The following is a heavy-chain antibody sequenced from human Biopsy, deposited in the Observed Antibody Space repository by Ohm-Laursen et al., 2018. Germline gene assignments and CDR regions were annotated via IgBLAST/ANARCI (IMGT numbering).Heavy chain of an antibody. CDR3: ARWTPEYDSSRYYLDAFDI. V-gene: IGHV4-4*07. J-gene: IGHJ3*02. CDR2: IYSSGST. Sequence: SDTLSLTCTVSGGSFTGHCWSWIRQPAGKGLEWIGRIYSSGSTNYNPSLKSRVTLSMDTSKRQFSLKLSFVTAADTAVYYCARWTPEYDSSRYYLDAFDIWGQGTKVTVSS. CDR1: GGSFTGHC. D-gene: IGHD3-22*01.